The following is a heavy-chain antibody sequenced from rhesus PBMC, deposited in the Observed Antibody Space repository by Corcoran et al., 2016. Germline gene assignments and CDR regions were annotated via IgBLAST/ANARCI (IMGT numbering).Heavy chain of an antibody. CDR3: VRVDRRAVIIDY. CDR2: IGGDTGST. D-gene: IGHD2-39*01. V-gene: IGHV4-127*01. Sequence: QVQLQESGPGLAKPSETLSLTCAVSGSSISCGSAWPWVRQPPGKGLECIGFIGGDTGSTYYNPSLKSRVTISKDTSTNQFSLRLTSVTAADTALYYGVRVDRRAVIIDYWGQGVLVTVSS. CDR1: GSSISCGSA. J-gene: IGHJ4*01.